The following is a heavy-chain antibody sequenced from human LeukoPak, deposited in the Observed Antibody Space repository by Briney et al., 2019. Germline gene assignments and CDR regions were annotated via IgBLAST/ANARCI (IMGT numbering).Heavy chain of an antibody. CDR2: INPNSGGT. J-gene: IGHJ5*02. V-gene: IGHV1-2*02. CDR1: GYTFTGYY. Sequence: RGASVKVSCKASGYTFTGYYMHWVRQAPGQGLEWMGWINPNSGGTNYAQSFQGRVTMTRDTSISTAYMELNRLRSDDTAVYYCARDVFAAYSTHHRFDPWGQGTLVTVSS. D-gene: IGHD6-13*01. CDR3: ARDVFAAYSTHHRFDP.